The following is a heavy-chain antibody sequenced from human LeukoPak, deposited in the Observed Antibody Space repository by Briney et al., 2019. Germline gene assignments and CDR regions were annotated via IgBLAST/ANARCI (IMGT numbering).Heavy chain of an antibody. J-gene: IGHJ4*02. CDR2: ISYDGSNK. D-gene: IGHD3-16*02. CDR1: GFTFSSYG. CDR3: ARDDYVWGSYRFNFDY. V-gene: IGHV3-30*03. Sequence: GRSLRLSCAASGFTFSSYGMHWVRHAPGKGLEWVAVISYDGSNKYYADSVKGRFTISRDNSKNTLYLQMNSLRAEDTAVYYCARDDYVWGSYRFNFDYWGQGTLVTVSS.